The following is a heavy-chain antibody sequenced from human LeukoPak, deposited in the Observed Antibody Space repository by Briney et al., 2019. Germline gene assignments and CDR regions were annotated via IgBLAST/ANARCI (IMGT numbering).Heavy chain of an antibody. V-gene: IGHV3-53*01. CDR1: GFTVSSNY. J-gene: IGHJ4*02. D-gene: IGHD4-23*01. CDR2: IYSGGST. Sequence: GGSLRLSCAASGFTVSSNYMSWVRQAPGKGLEWVSVIYSGGSTYYADSVKGRLTISRDNSKNTLYLQMNSLRAEDTAVYYCARLDYGGNVVDYWGQGTLVTVSS. CDR3: ARLDYGGNVVDY.